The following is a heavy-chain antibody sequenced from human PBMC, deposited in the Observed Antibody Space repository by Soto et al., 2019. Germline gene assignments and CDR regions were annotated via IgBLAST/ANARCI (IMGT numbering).Heavy chain of an antibody. D-gene: IGHD5-18*01. CDR1: GYTFTSYG. Sequence: ASVKVSCKASGYTFTSYGISWVRQAPGQGLEWMGWISAYNGNTNYAQKLQGRVTMTTDTSTSTAYMELRSLRSDDTAVYYCAREVRRGYSYGLAFPDYWGQGTLVTVSS. J-gene: IGHJ4*02. CDR3: AREVRRGYSYGLAFPDY. CDR2: ISAYNGNT. V-gene: IGHV1-18*01.